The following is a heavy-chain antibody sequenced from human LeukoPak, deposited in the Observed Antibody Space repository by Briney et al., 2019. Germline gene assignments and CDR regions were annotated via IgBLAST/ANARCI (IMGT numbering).Heavy chain of an antibody. D-gene: IGHD6-19*01. CDR1: GGSISSYSYY. CDR2: IYYSGTT. J-gene: IGHJ4*02. Sequence: PSETLSLTCTVSGGSISSYSYYWGWIRQPPGKGLEWIGSIYYSGTTYYNPFLKSRVTISVDTSNNQFSLRLSSVTAADTAVYYCARHGDSSVWYVAYWGQGTLVTVSS. CDR3: ARHGDSSVWYVAY. V-gene: IGHV4-39*01.